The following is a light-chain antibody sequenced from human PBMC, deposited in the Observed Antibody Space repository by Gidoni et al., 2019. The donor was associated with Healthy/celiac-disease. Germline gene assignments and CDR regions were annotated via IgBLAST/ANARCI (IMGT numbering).Light chain of an antibody. Sequence: DIQMTQSPSSLSASVGDRVTITCQASQDISNYLNWYQQKPGKAPKLLIYDASNLETGVPSRFSGSGSGTDFTFTISSLQPEDIATYYCQQYGSLPPTFGGGTKVEIK. CDR1: QDISNY. CDR2: DAS. CDR3: QQYGSLPPT. V-gene: IGKV1-33*01. J-gene: IGKJ4*01.